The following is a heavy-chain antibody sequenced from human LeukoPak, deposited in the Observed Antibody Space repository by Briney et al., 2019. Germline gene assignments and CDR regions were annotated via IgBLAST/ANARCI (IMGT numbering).Heavy chain of an antibody. CDR1: GFTFSTYA. Sequence: GGSLRLSCAASGFTFSTYAMNWVRQAPGKGLEWVSVISGNNINTYYADSVKGRFTISRDNSENTLYLQMNSLRAEDTAVYYCAKATGYLLWGQGTLVTVSS. V-gene: IGHV3-23*01. D-gene: IGHD1-14*01. CDR2: ISGNNINT. CDR3: AKATGYLL. J-gene: IGHJ4*02.